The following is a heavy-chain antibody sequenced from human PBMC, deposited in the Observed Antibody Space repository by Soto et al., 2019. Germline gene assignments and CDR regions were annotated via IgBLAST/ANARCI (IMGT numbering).Heavy chain of an antibody. J-gene: IGHJ3*02. Sequence: PSATLSLTCAVPGGSISSYYWSWIRQPPGKGLEWIGSIYYSGSTYYNPSLKSRVTISVDTSKNQFSLKLSSVTAADTAVYYCAKGGSGSYSNAFDIWGQGTMGTVSS. CDR1: GGSISSYY. D-gene: IGHD3-10*01. CDR2: IYYSGST. CDR3: AKGGSGSYSNAFDI. V-gene: IGHV4-59*05.